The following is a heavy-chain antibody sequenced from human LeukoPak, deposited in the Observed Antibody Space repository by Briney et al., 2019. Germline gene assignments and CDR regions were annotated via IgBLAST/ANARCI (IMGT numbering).Heavy chain of an antibody. D-gene: IGHD2-15*01. Sequence: SETLSLTCTVSGGSISSYYWSWIRQPPGKGLEWIGYIYYSGSTNYNPSLKSRVTISVDTSKNQFSLKLSSVTAADTAVYYCARSYCSGGSCYFDYWGQGTLVTVSS. CDR1: GGSISSYY. J-gene: IGHJ4*02. V-gene: IGHV4-59*08. CDR2: IYYSGST. CDR3: ARSYCSGGSCYFDY.